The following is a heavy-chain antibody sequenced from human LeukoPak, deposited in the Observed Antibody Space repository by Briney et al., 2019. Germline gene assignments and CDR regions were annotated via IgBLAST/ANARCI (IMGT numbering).Heavy chain of an antibody. CDR1: GGFISSYY. CDR2: INHSGST. Sequence: PSETLSLTCTVSGGFISSYYWSWIRQPPGKGLEWIGEINHSGSTNYNPSLKSRVTISVDTSKNQFSLKLSSVTAADTAVYYCARARVFKRVVVVIRYYYYYMDVWGKGTTVTVSS. D-gene: IGHD3-22*01. J-gene: IGHJ6*03. V-gene: IGHV4-34*01. CDR3: ARARVFKRVVVVIRYYYYYMDV.